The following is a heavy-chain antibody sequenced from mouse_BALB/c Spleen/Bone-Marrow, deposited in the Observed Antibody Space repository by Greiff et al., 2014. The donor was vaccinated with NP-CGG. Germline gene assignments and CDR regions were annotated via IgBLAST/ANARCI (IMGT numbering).Heavy chain of an antibody. CDR1: GYSITSDYA. CDR2: MSSSGST. D-gene: IGHD1-1*01. Sequence: VQLQQLGPGLVKPSQSLSLTCTVTGYSITSDYAWNWIRQFPGNKLEWMGYMSSSGSTSYRPSLKSRISITRDTSKNQFFLQLNSVTAEDTGTYYCARDYYGSSYFDYWGQGTTLTVSS. CDR3: ARDYYGSSYFDY. J-gene: IGHJ2*01. V-gene: IGHV3-2*02.